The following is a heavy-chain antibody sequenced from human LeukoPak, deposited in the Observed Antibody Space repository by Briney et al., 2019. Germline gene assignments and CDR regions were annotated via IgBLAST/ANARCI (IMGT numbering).Heavy chain of an antibody. V-gene: IGHV3-30-3*01. CDR2: ISYDGSNK. D-gene: IGHD4-17*01. Sequence: GRSLRLSCAASGFTFSSYAMHWVRQAPGKGLEWVAVISYDGSNKYYADSVKGRFTISRDNSKNTLYLQMNSLRAEDTAVYYCARDYGDYRVARSYYGMDVWGQGTTVTVSS. CDR3: ARDYGDYRVARSYYGMDV. CDR1: GFTFSSYA. J-gene: IGHJ6*02.